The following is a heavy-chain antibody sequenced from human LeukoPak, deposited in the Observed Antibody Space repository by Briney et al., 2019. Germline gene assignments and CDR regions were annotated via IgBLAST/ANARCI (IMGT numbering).Heavy chain of an antibody. Sequence: PSETLSLTCTVSVGSISSSSYYWGWIRQPPGKGLEWIGSIYYSGSTYYNPSLKSRVPISVDTSKNHFSLKLSSVTAADTAVYYCARDGPGYSYVKKRGFDYWGQGTLVTVSS. J-gene: IGHJ4*02. CDR2: IYYSGST. CDR1: VGSISSSSYY. CDR3: ARDGPGYSYVKKRGFDY. D-gene: IGHD5-18*01. V-gene: IGHV4-39*02.